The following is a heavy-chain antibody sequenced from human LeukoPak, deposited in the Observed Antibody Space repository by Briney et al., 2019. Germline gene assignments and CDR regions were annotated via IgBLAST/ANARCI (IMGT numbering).Heavy chain of an antibody. CDR2: INHSGSS. D-gene: IGHD5-18*01. Sequence: SETLSLTCAVYGGSFSAYYWTWIRQPPGKGLEWIGEINHSGSSNYNSSLRSRVTISVDTSYKQFSLRLSSVTAADTAVYYCAPRGDIEHSYVYGKWFDPWGQGTRVTISS. J-gene: IGHJ5*02. V-gene: IGHV4-34*01. CDR3: APRGDIEHSYVYGKWFDP. CDR1: GGSFSAYY.